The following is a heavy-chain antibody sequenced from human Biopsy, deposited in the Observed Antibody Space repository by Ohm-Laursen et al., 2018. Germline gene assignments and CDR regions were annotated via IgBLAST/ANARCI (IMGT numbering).Heavy chain of an antibody. J-gene: IGHJ4*02. D-gene: IGHD5-18*01. Sequence: TLSLTCTVSDGSINSYYWNWIRQPPGKRLEWIGNIYYSGSTNFNPSLKSRVTISVDTSKNQFSLKLSSVAAADTAVYFCARGSSYGYDFDYWGQGTLVAVSS. CDR1: DGSINSYY. CDR2: IYYSGST. V-gene: IGHV4-59*01. CDR3: ARGSSYGYDFDY.